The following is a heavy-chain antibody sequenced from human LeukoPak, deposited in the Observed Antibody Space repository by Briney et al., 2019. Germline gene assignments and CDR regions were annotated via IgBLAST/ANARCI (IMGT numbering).Heavy chain of an antibody. CDR1: GGSVSSGSYY. CDR2: IYYSGST. Sequence: PSETLSPTCTVSGGSVSSGSYYWSWIRQPPGKGPEWIGYIYYSGSTNYNPSLKSRVTISVDTSKNQFSLKLSSVTAADTAVYYCARDTGGGWNVDWGQGTLVTVSS. V-gene: IGHV4-61*01. J-gene: IGHJ4*02. D-gene: IGHD1-1*01. CDR3: ARDTGGGWNVD.